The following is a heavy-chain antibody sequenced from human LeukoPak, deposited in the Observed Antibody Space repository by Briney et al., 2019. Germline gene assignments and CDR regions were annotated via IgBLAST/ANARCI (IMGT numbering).Heavy chain of an antibody. J-gene: IGHJ4*02. D-gene: IGHD5-18*01. Sequence: SVKVSCKASGGTFSSYTISWVRQAPGQGLEWMGRIIPIFGTANYAQKFQGRVTITTDESTSTAYMELSSLRSEDTAVYYCAGGYRYGYYFVYWGQGTLVTVSS. CDR3: AGGYRYGYYFVY. CDR1: GGTFSSYT. V-gene: IGHV1-69*05. CDR2: IIPIFGTA.